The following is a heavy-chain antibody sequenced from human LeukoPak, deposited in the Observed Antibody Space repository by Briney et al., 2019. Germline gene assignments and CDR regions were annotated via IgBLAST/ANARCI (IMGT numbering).Heavy chain of an antibody. D-gene: IGHD4-23*01. CDR1: GFSFTTYA. CDR2: INPADGGT. CDR3: ARRLKGPFGNLFDY. V-gene: IGHV1-3*01. J-gene: IGHJ4*02. Sequence: ASVKVSCKASGFSFTTYAIHWVRQAPGQRLEWMGWINPADGGTRYSQKFQGRVSITRDTSATTAYLDLSSLRSEDTALYYCARRLKGPFGNLFDYWGQGTLVTVSS.